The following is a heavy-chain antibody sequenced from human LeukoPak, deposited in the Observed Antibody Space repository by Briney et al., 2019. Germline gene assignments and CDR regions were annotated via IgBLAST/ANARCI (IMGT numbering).Heavy chain of an antibody. CDR1: GFTVSSNY. J-gene: IGHJ3*02. V-gene: IGHV3-53*01. CDR3: ARAGFYYGSGRPTNAFDI. D-gene: IGHD3-10*01. Sequence: GGSLRLSCAASGFTVSSNYMSWVRQAPGKGLEWVLVIYSGGSTYYADSVKGRFTISRDNSKNTLYLQMNSLRAEDTAVYYCARAGFYYGSGRPTNAFDIWGQGTMVTVSS. CDR2: IYSGGST.